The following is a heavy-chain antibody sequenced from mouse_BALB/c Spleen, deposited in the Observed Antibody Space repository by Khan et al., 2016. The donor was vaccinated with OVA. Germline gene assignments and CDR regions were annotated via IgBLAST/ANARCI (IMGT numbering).Heavy chain of an antibody. D-gene: IGHD4-1*01. J-gene: IGHJ3*01. Sequence: VQLQQSGPVLARPEASVKMSCKASGYTFTSYWMHWVKQRPGQGLEWIGDIYPGNTDTTYNQKFKGKAKLTAVTSTSTAYMELSSLTNEDSAVYYCTRRNWDVAWFAYWGQGTLVTVSA. V-gene: IGHV1-5*01. CDR1: GYTFTSYW. CDR2: IYPGNTDT. CDR3: TRRNWDVAWFAY.